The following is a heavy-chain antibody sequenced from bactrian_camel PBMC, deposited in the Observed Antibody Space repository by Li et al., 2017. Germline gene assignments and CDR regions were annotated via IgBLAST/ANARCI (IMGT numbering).Heavy chain of an antibody. Sequence: QLVESGGGSVQAGGSLRLSCAFSGYTYSGHCMGWFRQAPGKEREGVAIIGSGGTSTYYAGSVKGRFTISRDNDKNTLYLQLNSLKTEDTAMYYCTKHRVGGRTVDTDDFDFGYWGQGTQVTVS. CDR1: GYTYSGHC. CDR3: TKHRVGGRTVDTDDFDFGY. V-gene: IGHV3S1*01. D-gene: IGHD2*01. J-gene: IGHJ6*01. CDR2: IGSGGTST.